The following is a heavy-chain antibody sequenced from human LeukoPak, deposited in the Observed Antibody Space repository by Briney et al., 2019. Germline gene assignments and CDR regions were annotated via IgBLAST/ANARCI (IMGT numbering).Heavy chain of an antibody. V-gene: IGHV3-23*01. J-gene: IGHJ4*02. D-gene: IGHD2-15*01. CDR1: GFTFSSSA. CDR3: AKQLGYCSDGSCYFPY. CDR2: ISNNGGYT. Sequence: GGSLRLSCAASGFTFSSSAMSWVRQAPGKGLEWVSAISNNGGYTYYADSVQGRFTIFRDNSKSTLCLQMNSLRAEDTAVYYCAKQLGYCSDGSCYFPYWGQGTLVIVSS.